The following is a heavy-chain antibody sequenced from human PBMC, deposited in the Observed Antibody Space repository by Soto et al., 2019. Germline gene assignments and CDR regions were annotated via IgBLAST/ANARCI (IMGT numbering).Heavy chain of an antibody. CDR1: GFTFSSYA. D-gene: IGHD6-13*01. Sequence: EVQLLEFGGGLVQPGGSLRLSCAASGFTFSSYAMNWVRQAPGKGLEWVSVISGSGGSTYYADSVKGRFTISRDNSKNTLYLQMNSLRAEDTAVYYCARRSSSWYFDYWGQGTLVTVSS. J-gene: IGHJ4*02. V-gene: IGHV3-23*01. CDR3: ARRSSSWYFDY. CDR2: ISGSGGST.